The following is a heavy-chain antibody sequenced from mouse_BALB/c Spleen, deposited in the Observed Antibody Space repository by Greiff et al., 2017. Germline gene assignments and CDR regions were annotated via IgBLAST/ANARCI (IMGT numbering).Heavy chain of an antibody. CDR3: ARHDGYYGGAMDY. D-gene: IGHD2-3*01. J-gene: IGHJ4*01. CDR2: ISNGGGST. CDR1: GFTFSSYT. V-gene: IGHV5-12-2*01. Sequence: EVQLVESGGGLVQPGGSLKLSCAASGFTFSSYTMSWVRQTPEKRLEWVAYISNGGGSTYYPDTVKGRFTISRDNAKNTLYLQMSSLKSEDTAMYYCARHDGYYGGAMDYWGQGTSVTVSS.